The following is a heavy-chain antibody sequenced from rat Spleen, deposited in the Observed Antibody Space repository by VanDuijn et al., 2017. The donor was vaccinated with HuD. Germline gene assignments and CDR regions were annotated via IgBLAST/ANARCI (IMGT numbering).Heavy chain of an antibody. CDR3: VRQGYLRDWYFDF. Sequence: EVQLVESGGGLVQPGRSLKLSCAASGFTFSDYYMAWVRQAPTKGLEWVASISYEGSSTYYVDSVKGRFTISRDNAKSTLYLQMNSLRSEDMATYYCVRQGYLRDWYFDFWGPGTMVTVSS. CDR1: GFTFSDYY. V-gene: IGHV5-22*01. CDR2: ISYEGSST. D-gene: IGHD2-5*01. J-gene: IGHJ1*01.